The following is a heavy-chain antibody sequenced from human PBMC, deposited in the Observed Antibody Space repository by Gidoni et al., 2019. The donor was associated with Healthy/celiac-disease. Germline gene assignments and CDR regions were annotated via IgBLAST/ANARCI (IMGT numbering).Heavy chain of an antibody. CDR3: AHITRDYVWGSYRYGSYYFDY. J-gene: IGHJ4*02. V-gene: IGHV2-5*01. D-gene: IGHD3-16*02. CDR1: GFSLSTSGVG. Sequence: QITLKESGPTLVTPTQTLTLTCPFSGFSLSTSGVGVGWIRQPPGKALEWLALIYWNDDKRYSPSLKSRLTITKDTSKNQVVLTMTNMDPVDTATYYCAHITRDYVWGSYRYGSYYFDYWGQGTLVTVSS. CDR2: IYWNDDK.